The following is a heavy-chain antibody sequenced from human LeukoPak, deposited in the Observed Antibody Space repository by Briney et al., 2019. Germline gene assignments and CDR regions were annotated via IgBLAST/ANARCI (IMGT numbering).Heavy chain of an antibody. Sequence: SETLSLTCTVSGGSISSSSYYWGWIRQPPGKGLEWIGSIYYSGSTYHNPSLKSRVTISVDTSKNQFSLTLSSVTAADTALYYCARRVFADSTGHAYFDSWGQGSLVTVSS. CDR2: IYYSGST. D-gene: IGHD3-22*01. CDR3: ARRVFADSTGHAYFDS. V-gene: IGHV4-39*01. CDR1: GGSISSSSYY. J-gene: IGHJ4*02.